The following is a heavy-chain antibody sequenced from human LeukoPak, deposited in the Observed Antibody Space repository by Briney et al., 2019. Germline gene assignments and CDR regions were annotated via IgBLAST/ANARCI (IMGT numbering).Heavy chain of an antibody. Sequence: ASVKVSCKVSGYTLTELSMHWVRQAPGKGLEWMGGFDPEDGETIYAQKFQGRVTMTEDTSTDTAYMELSSLRSEDTAVYYCATGTLRLPNYDFYYMDVWGKGTTVTVSS. CDR1: GYTLTELS. V-gene: IGHV1-24*01. CDR2: FDPEDGET. D-gene: IGHD3-3*01. J-gene: IGHJ6*03. CDR3: ATGTLRLPNYDFYYMDV.